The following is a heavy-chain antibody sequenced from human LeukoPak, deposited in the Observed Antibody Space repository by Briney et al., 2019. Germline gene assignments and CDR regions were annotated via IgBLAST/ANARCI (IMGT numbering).Heavy chain of an antibody. J-gene: IGHJ4*02. CDR3: AREMAGTGIDY. Sequence: GGSLRLXCAASGFTFSSYSMNWVRQAPGKELEWVSYISSSSSTIYYADSVKGRFTISRDNAKNSLYLQMNSLRAEDTAVYYCAREMAGTGIDYWGQGTLVTVSS. CDR1: GFTFSSYS. CDR2: ISSSSSTI. D-gene: IGHD6-19*01. V-gene: IGHV3-48*01.